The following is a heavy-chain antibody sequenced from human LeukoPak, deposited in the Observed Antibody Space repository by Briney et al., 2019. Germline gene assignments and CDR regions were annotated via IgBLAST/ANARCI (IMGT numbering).Heavy chain of an antibody. CDR1: GGSFSGYY. CDR3: ARGARDNHDILTGYLYYYYGMDV. D-gene: IGHD3-9*01. CDR2: INHSGST. J-gene: IGHJ6*02. V-gene: IGHV4-34*01. Sequence: SETLSLTCAVYGGSFSGYYWSWIRQPPGKGLEWIGEINHSGSTNYNPSLKSRVTISVDTSKNQFSLKLSSVTAADTAVYYCARGARDNHDILTGYLYYYYGMDVWGQGTTVTVSS.